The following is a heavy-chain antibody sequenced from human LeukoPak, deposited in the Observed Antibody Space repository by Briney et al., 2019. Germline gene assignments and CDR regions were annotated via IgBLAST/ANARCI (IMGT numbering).Heavy chain of an antibody. CDR2: ISSSSYI. Sequence: GGSLRLSCAASGFTFSSYSMNWVRQAPGKGLEWVSSISSSSYIYYADSVKGRFTISRDNAKNSLYLQMNSLRAEDTAVYYCARLIVRAAAGKPKPPRMDVWGKGTTVTISS. CDR3: ARLIVRAAAGKPKPPRMDV. V-gene: IGHV3-21*01. CDR1: GFTFSSYS. D-gene: IGHD6-13*01. J-gene: IGHJ6*04.